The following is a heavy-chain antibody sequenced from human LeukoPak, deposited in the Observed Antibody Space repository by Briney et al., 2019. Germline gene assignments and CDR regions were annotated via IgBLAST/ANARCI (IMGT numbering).Heavy chain of an antibody. Sequence: GGSLRLSCAASGFTFSDYYMSWIRQAPGKGLEWVSYISSSGSTIYYADSVKGRFTISRDNAKNSLYLQMNSLRAEDTAVYYCARMFGELLRTHYFDYWGQGTLATVSS. D-gene: IGHD3-10*02. CDR1: GFTFSDYY. CDR2: ISSSGSTI. CDR3: ARMFGELLRTHYFDY. V-gene: IGHV3-11*01. J-gene: IGHJ4*02.